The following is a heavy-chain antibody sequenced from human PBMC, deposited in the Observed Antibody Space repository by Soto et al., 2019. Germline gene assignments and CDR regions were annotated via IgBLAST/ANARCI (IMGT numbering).Heavy chain of an antibody. CDR1: GASVSSDNW. V-gene: IGHV4-4*02. Sequence: QVQMQESGPGLVKPSGTLSLTCVVSGASVSSDNWWGWVRRPPGKGLEWIGDIYHTGSTNYNPSLKSRLSISVDTSKNHFSVQLSSLTAADTAIYYCARVSASSLLRGVIINWGQGTRVSVSS. D-gene: IGHD3-10*01. CDR2: IYHTGST. CDR3: ARVSASSLLRGVIIN. J-gene: IGHJ4*02.